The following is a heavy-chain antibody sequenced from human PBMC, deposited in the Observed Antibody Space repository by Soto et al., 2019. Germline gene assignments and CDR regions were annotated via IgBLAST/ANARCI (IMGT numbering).Heavy chain of an antibody. CDR1: GGSISSGDFY. Sequence: SETLSLTCTVSGGSISSGDFYWSWTRQPPGKGLEWIGFISYSGNTYYNPSLKGRISISADTSKTQFSLKLNSVTAADTAVYYCARARFYDFVWGSLRFDPWGQGTLVTVSS. CDR3: ARARFYDFVWGSLRFDP. CDR2: ISYSGNT. J-gene: IGHJ5*02. V-gene: IGHV4-30-4*01. D-gene: IGHD3-16*01.